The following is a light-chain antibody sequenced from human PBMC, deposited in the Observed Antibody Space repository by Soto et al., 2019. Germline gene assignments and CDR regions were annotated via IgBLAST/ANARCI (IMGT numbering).Light chain of an antibody. CDR3: QQRSNWPPMVT. Sequence: EIVLTQSPATLSLSPGERATLSCRASQSVSSYLAWYQQKPGQAPRLLIYDASNRATGIPARFSGSGPGTDITLTISSLEPEDFAVYYCQQRSNWPPMVTFGQGTRLEI. CDR1: QSVSSY. V-gene: IGKV3-11*01. CDR2: DAS. J-gene: IGKJ5*01.